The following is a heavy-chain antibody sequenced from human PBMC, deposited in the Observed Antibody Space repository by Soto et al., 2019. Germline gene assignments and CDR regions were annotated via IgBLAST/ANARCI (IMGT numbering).Heavy chain of an antibody. V-gene: IGHV4-30-2*01. CDR1: GGSISSGGYS. D-gene: IGHD3-10*01. Sequence: SETLSLTCAVSGGSISSGGYSWSWIRQPPGKGLEWIGYIYHSGSTYYNPSLKSRVTISVDRSKNQFSLKLSSVTAADTAVYYCASYNHYYYYGMDVWGQGTTVTSP. J-gene: IGHJ6*02. CDR3: ASYNHYYYYGMDV. CDR2: IYHSGST.